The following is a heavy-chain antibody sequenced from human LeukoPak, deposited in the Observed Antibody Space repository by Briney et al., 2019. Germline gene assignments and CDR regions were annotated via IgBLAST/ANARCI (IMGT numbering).Heavy chain of an antibody. CDR3: ATDYGDNSTYYFYGLDV. Sequence: GESLRLSRVGSGLTFSNYEMNWVRQAPGKGLEWLSYISSSGSITYQGDSVKGRFTISRDNAKNSLFLQMSSLRAEDTGVYYCATDYGDNSTYYFYGLDVWGQGTTVIVSS. D-gene: IGHD4-23*01. CDR2: ISSSGSIT. CDR1: GLTFSNYE. J-gene: IGHJ6*02. V-gene: IGHV3-48*03.